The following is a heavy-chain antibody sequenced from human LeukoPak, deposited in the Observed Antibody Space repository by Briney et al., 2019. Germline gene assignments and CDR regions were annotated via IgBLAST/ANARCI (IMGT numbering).Heavy chain of an antibody. Sequence: SETLSLTCTVSGGSISSSSYYWGWIRQPPGKGLEWIGSIYYSGSTYYNPSLKSRVTISVDTSKNQFSLKLSSVTAADRAVYYCARGLVVPAGYYDYWGQGTLVTVSS. CDR2: IYYSGST. V-gene: IGHV4-39*01. CDR3: ARGLVVPAGYYDY. J-gene: IGHJ4*02. CDR1: GGSISSSSYY. D-gene: IGHD2-2*01.